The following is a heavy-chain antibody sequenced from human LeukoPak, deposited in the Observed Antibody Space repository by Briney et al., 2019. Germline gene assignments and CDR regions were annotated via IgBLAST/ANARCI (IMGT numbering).Heavy chain of an antibody. CDR2: IYYNGAT. CDR3: ARELRYCSGDSCYSGDY. D-gene: IGHD2-15*01. Sequence: SETLSLTCTVSGGSISSTSYYWGWIRQPPGKGLEWIGTIYYNGATQYNPFLKSRATVSVDTSKNQFSLKLNSVTAADTAVYYCARELRYCSGDSCYSGDYWGQGTLVTVSS. V-gene: IGHV4-39*07. J-gene: IGHJ4*02. CDR1: GGSISSTSYY.